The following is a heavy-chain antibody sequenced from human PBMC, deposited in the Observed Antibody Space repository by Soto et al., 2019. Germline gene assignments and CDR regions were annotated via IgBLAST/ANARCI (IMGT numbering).Heavy chain of an antibody. CDR1: GGSISGDDYY. Sequence: SGTLSLTCAVSGGSISGDDYYWSWIRQLPGRGLECIGYIYYSGSTYHAPSLKSRITISVDTSKNQFSLNLTSVTAADTAVYYCARLHRYSGYSGFDNWGQGTLVTVSS. J-gene: IGHJ4*02. CDR3: ARLHRYSGYSGFDN. V-gene: IGHV4-31*11. D-gene: IGHD5-12*01. CDR2: IYYSGST.